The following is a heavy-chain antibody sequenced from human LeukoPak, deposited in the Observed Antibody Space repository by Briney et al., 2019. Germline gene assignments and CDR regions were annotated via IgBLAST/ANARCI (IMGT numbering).Heavy chain of an antibody. Sequence: GASVKVSCKASGGTFSSYAISWVRQAPGQGLEWMGGIIPIFGTANYAQKFQGRVTITADESTSTAYMELSSLRSEDTAEYYCARVGTSYCSSTSCYGGYYYYYGMDVWGQGTTVTVSS. D-gene: IGHD2-2*01. CDR1: GGTFSSYA. V-gene: IGHV1-69*13. J-gene: IGHJ6*02. CDR2: IIPIFGTA. CDR3: ARVGTSYCSSTSCYGGYYYYYGMDV.